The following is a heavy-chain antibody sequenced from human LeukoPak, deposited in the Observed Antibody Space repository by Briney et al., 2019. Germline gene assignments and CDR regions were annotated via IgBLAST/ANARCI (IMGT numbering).Heavy chain of an antibody. Sequence: GASVKVSCKASGGTFSSYAISWVRQAPGQGREWMGWINTNAGNPTYAQGFTGRFVFSLDTSVSTAYLQISSLKAEDTAVYYCARGGAPIAVAGTLSDYWGQGTLVTVSS. D-gene: IGHD6-19*01. CDR1: GGTFSSYA. V-gene: IGHV7-4-1*02. CDR2: INTNAGNP. J-gene: IGHJ4*02. CDR3: ARGGAPIAVAGTLSDY.